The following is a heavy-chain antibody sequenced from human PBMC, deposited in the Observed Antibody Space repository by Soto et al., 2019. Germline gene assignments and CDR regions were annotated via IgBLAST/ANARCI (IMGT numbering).Heavy chain of an antibody. V-gene: IGHV3-21*01. CDR3: ARGSNDIDN. Sequence: EVQLVESGGGLVKPGGSLRLSCAASGFTFSSYSMNWVRRAPGKGLEWVSSISSSRSDIYYEDSVKGRFTISRDNAKNSLYLQMNRLRAEDTAVYYCARGSNDIDNWGQGTLVTVSS. J-gene: IGHJ4*02. CDR2: ISSSRSDI. D-gene: IGHD1-1*01. CDR1: GFTFSSYS.